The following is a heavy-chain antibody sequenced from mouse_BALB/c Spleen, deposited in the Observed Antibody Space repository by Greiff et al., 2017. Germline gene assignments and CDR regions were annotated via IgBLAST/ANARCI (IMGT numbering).Heavy chain of an antibody. CDR2: IHPNSGNT. CDR1: GYTFTSSW. J-gene: IGHJ4*01. V-gene: IGHV1S130*01. D-gene: IGHD2-1*01. CDR3: ARSGDGNPAMDY. Sequence: QVQLQQSGSVLVRPGASVKLSCKASGYTFTSSWMHWAKQRPGQGLEWIGEIHPNSGNTNYNEKFKGKATLTVDTSSSTAYVDLSSLTSEDSAVYYCARSGDGNPAMDYWGQGTSVTVSS.